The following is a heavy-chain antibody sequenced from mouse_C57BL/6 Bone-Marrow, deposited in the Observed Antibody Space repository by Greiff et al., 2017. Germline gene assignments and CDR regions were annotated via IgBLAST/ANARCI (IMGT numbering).Heavy chain of an antibody. J-gene: IGHJ4*01. CDR1: GFNIKDYY. Sequence: VQLQQSGAELVKPGASVKLSCTASGFNIKDYYMHWVKQRTDKGLEWIGRIDPEDGDPKYAPTFKGKATMTADTSSNTAYRPLSSLTSEDTAVYYCARSCIYDMDFWGPGTSGTVSS. V-gene: IGHV14-2*01. CDR2: IDPEDGDP. CDR3: ARSCIYDMDF.